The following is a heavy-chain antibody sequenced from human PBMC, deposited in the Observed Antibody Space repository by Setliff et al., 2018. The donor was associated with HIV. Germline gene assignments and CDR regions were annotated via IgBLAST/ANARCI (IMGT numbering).Heavy chain of an antibody. J-gene: IGHJ4*02. CDR1: GFTFDDYT. Sequence: LRLSCAASGFTFDDYTMHWVRQAPGKGLEWVSLISWDGGSTYYADSVKGRFTISRDNSKNTLYLQMNGLRAEDTAVYYCAKIALDYYDSSGFEYYFDYWGQGTLVTVSS. D-gene: IGHD3-22*01. CDR2: ISWDGGST. V-gene: IGHV3-43*01. CDR3: AKIALDYYDSSGFEYYFDY.